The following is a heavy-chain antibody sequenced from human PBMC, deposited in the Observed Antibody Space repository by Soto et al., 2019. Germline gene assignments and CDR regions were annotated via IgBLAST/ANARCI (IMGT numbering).Heavy chain of an antibody. CDR1: GYTFTNYG. D-gene: IGHD2-15*01. CDR2: IIPIFGTA. Sequence: SVKVCCKASGYTFTNYGVGWVRQDPGQGLEWMGGIIPIFGTANYAQKFQGRVTMTRDTSTSTVYMELSSLRSEDTALYYCATLGYCSGGSCYWGQGTLVTVSS. CDR3: ATLGYCSGGSCY. V-gene: IGHV1-69*05. J-gene: IGHJ4*02.